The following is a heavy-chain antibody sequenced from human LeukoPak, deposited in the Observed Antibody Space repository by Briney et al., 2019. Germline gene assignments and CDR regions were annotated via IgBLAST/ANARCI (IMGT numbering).Heavy chain of an antibody. D-gene: IGHD2-15*01. CDR3: ARGILKCSGGNYYYYGMDV. V-gene: IGHV4-61*01. CDR2: IHDSGST. CDR1: GGSVSSDSYF. Sequence: SQTLSLTCSVSGGSVSSDSYFWTWIRQPPGKGLEYIGYIHDSGSTDNNPSLKSRVTISVDTSKNQFSLKLSSVTAADTAVYYCARGILKCSGGNYYYYGMDVWGKGTTVTVSS. J-gene: IGHJ6*04.